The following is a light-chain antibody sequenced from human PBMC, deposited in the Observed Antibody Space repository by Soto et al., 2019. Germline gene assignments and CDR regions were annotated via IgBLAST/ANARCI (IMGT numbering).Light chain of an antibody. CDR3: QQYNSWPPIT. Sequence: EIVMTQSPGTLSVSPGEGAALSCRASESIGSNLAWYQQKRGQAPRLLIYDASTRATGIPDRFSGGGSGTEFTLTISSLQSEDFVVYYCQQYNSWPPITFGQGTRLEIK. V-gene: IGKV3-15*01. J-gene: IGKJ5*01. CDR1: ESIGSN. CDR2: DAS.